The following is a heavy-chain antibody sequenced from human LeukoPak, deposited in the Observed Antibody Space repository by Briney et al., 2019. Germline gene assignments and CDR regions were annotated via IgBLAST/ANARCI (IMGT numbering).Heavy chain of an antibody. D-gene: IGHD3-10*01. CDR2: IYYSGST. J-gene: IGHJ6*03. CDR3: ARDLRYYYGSGEYYYYYMDV. CDR1: GGSISSYY. Sequence: PSETLSLTCTVSGGSISSYYWSWIRQPPGKGLEWIGYIYYSGSTNYNPSLKSRVTISVDTSKNQFSLKLSSVTAADTAVYYCARDLRYYYGSGEYYYYYMDVWGKGTTVTVSS. V-gene: IGHV4-59*01.